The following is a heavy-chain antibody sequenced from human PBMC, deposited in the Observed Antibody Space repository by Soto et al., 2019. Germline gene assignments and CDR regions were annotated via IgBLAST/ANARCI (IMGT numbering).Heavy chain of an antibody. V-gene: IGHV1-69*12. CDR1: GGTFSSYA. CDR2: IIPIFGTA. CDR3: SRHPPGDYEYYYYGMDV. Sequence: QVRLVQSGTEVKKPGSSVKVSCKASGGTFSSYAISWVRQAPGQGLEWMGGIIPIFGTANYVQKFQGRVTITADESTSTAYMELSSLRSEDTAVYYCSRHPPGDYEYYYYGMDVWGQGTTVTVSS. J-gene: IGHJ6*02. D-gene: IGHD4-17*01.